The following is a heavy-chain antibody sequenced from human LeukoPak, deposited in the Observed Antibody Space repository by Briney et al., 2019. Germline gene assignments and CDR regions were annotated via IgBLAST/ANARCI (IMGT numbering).Heavy chain of an antibody. Sequence: GGSLRLSCAASGFTFSSYGMHWVRQAPGKGLEWVAFIRYDGSNKYYADSVKGRFTISRDNSKNTLYLQMNSLRAEDTAVYYCAKDRGDWTYSSDYWGQGTLVTVSS. CDR3: AKDRGDWTYSSDY. V-gene: IGHV3-30*02. D-gene: IGHD2-21*02. J-gene: IGHJ4*02. CDR1: GFTFSSYG. CDR2: IRYDGSNK.